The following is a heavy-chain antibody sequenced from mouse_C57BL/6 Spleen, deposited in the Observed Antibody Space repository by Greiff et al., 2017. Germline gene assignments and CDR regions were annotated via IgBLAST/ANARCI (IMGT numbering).Heavy chain of an antibody. D-gene: IGHD2-4*01. V-gene: IGHV10-3*01. J-gene: IGHJ3*01. CDR2: IRSTSSNYAT. CDR3: VRDLIYYDYDAGFAY. CDR1: GFTFNTYA. Sequence: EVQVVESGGGLVQPKGSLKLSCAASGFTFNTYAMHWVRQAPGKGLEWVARIRSTSSNYATYYADSVKDRFTISRDDSQSMLYLQMNNLKTEDTARYDCVRDLIYYDYDAGFAYWGQGTLLTVSA.